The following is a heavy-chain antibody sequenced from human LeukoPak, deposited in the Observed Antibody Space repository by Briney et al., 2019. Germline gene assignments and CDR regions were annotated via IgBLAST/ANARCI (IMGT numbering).Heavy chain of an antibody. CDR3: SRESGAFSPFGY. CDR1: GDSVSSNSAT. J-gene: IGHJ4*02. Sequence: SQTLSLTCAISGDSVSSNSATWNWIRQSPSRGLEWLGRTYYRSKWYNDYAVSVKSRITINPDTSKNHLSLNLTSVTAADTAVYYCSRESGAFSPFGYWGQGTLVTVSS. V-gene: IGHV6-1*01. D-gene: IGHD1-26*01. CDR2: TYYRSKWYN.